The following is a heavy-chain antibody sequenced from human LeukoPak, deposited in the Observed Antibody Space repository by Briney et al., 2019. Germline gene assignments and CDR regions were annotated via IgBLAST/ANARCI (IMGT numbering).Heavy chain of an antibody. D-gene: IGHD6-13*01. CDR1: GYSINSGYY. J-gene: IGHJ4*02. CDR3: ANYGVYSRSPIDY. V-gene: IGHV4-38-2*02. CDR2: IYHSGTT. Sequence: SETLSLTCTVSGYSINSGYYWGWIRQPPGTGLEWIGSIYHSGTTYYNPSLKSRVTISVDTSKNQFSLKLSSVTAADTAVYYCANYGVYSRSPIDYWGQGTLVTVSS.